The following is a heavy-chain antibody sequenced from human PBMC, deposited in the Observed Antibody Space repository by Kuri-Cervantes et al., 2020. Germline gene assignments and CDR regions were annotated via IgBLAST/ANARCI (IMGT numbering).Heavy chain of an antibody. V-gene: IGHV1-58*02. J-gene: IGHJ3*02. Sequence: SVKVSCKASGFTFTSSAMQWVRQARGQRLEWIGWIVVGSGNTNYAQKFQERVTITRDMSTSTAHMELRSLRSDDTAVYYCARDRTGAFDIWGQGTMVTVSS. CDR2: IVVGSGNT. CDR3: ARDRTGAFDI. CDR1: GFTFTSSA.